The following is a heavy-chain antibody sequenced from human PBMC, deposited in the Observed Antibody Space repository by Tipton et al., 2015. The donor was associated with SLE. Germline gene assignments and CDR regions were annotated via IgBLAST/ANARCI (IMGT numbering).Heavy chain of an antibody. J-gene: IGHJ4*02. V-gene: IGHV1-3*01. Sequence: QLVQSGAEVKKPGASVKVSCKASGYTFTSYAMHWARQAPGQRLEWMGWINAGNGNTKYSQKFQGRVTITRDTSASTAYMELSSLRSEDTAVYYCARHPPYGSGSSYFDYWGQGTLVTVSS. D-gene: IGHD3-10*01. CDR3: ARHPPYGSGSSYFDY. CDR1: GYTFTSYA. CDR2: INAGNGNT.